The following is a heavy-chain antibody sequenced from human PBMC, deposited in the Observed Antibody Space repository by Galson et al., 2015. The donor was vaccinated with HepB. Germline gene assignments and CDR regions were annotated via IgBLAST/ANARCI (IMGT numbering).Heavy chain of an antibody. D-gene: IGHD3-10*01. J-gene: IGHJ6*02. CDR2: INAGNGNT. CDR1: GYTFTSYA. V-gene: IGHV1-3*01. CDR3: ARDSMVRGGPEGMDV. Sequence: SVKVSCKASGYTFTSYAMHWVRQAPGQRLEWMGWINAGNGNTKYSQKFQGRVTITRDTSASTAYMELSSLRSEDTAVYYCARDSMVRGGPEGMDVWGQGTTVTVSS.